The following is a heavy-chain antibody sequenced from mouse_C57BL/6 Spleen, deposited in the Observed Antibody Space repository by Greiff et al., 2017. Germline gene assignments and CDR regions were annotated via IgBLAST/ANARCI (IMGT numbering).Heavy chain of an antibody. Sequence: EVKLVESGGGLVKPGGSLKLSCAASGFTFSSYTMSWVRQTPETRLEWVATISGGGGNTYYPDSVKGRFTISRDNAKNTLYLQMSSLRSEDTALYYCARHEGYFDVWGTGTTVTVSS. CDR2: ISGGGGNT. CDR1: GFTFSSYT. CDR3: ARHEGYFDV. J-gene: IGHJ1*03. V-gene: IGHV5-9*01.